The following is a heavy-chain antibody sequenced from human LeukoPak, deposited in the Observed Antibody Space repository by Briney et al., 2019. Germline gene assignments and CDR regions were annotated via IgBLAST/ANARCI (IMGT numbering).Heavy chain of an antibody. D-gene: IGHD3-22*01. V-gene: IGHV4-59*01. CDR3: AGKNYYDSSGFDY. CDR2: IYYSGST. CDR1: GGSISSYY. J-gene: IGHJ4*02. Sequence: SETLSLTCTVSGGSISSYYWSWIRQPPGKGLEWIGYIYYSGSTNYNPSLKSRVTISVDTSKNQFSLKLSSVTAADTAVYYCAGKNYYDSSGFDYWGQGALVTVSS.